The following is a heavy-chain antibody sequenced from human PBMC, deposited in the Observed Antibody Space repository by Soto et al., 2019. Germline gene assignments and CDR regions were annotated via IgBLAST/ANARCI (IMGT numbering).Heavy chain of an antibody. D-gene: IGHD6-19*01. V-gene: IGHV1-18*01. CDR1: GYTFTSYG. Sequence: GASVKVSCKASGYTFTSYGISWVRQAPGQGLEWMGWISAYNGNTNYAQKLQGRVTMTTDTSTSTAYMGLRSLRSDDTAVYYCARDRSSGWYGWFDPWGQGTLVTVSS. CDR3: ARDRSSGWYGWFDP. CDR2: ISAYNGNT. J-gene: IGHJ5*02.